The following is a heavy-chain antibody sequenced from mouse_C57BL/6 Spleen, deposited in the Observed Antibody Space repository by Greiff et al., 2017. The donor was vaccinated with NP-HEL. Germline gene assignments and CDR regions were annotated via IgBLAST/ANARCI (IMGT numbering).Heavy chain of an antibody. J-gene: IGHJ1*03. CDR3: AREGWYFDV. CDR1: GFTFSDYY. V-gene: IGHV5-16*01. Sequence: EVQLMESEGGLVQPGSSMKLSCTASGFTFSDYYMAWVRQVPEKGLEWVANINYDGSSTYYLDSLKSRFIISRDNAKNILYLQMSSLKSEDTATFYCAREGWYFDVWGKGTTVTVSS. CDR2: INYDGSST.